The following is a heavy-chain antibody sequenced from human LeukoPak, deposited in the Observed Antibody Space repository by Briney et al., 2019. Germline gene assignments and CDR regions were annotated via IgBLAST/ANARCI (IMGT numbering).Heavy chain of an antibody. CDR3: ARGGGLRYFDWLPPDWFDP. V-gene: IGHV4-34*01. D-gene: IGHD3-9*01. J-gene: IGHJ5*02. CDR1: GGSFSGYY. CDR2: INHSGST. Sequence: SETLSLTCAVYGGSFSGYYWSWIRQPPAKGLEWIGEINHSGSTNYNPSLKSRVTISVDTSKNQFSLKLSSVTAADTAVYYCARGGGLRYFDWLPPDWFDPWGQGTLVTVSS.